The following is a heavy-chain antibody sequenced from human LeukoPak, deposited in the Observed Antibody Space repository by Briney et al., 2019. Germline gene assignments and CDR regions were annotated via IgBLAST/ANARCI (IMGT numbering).Heavy chain of an antibody. CDR1: GFTFSSSA. J-gene: IGHJ6*02. V-gene: IGHV3-23*01. CDR3: AKGSTVTTFYYYGMDV. CDR2: ISASGGST. D-gene: IGHD4-11*01. Sequence: GGSLRLSCAASGFTFSSSAMSWVRQVPGKGLEWVSGISASGGSTYYADSVRGRFTISRDNSKNTLYLQMNSLRAEDTAVYYCAKGSTVTTFYYYGMDVWGQGTTVTVSS.